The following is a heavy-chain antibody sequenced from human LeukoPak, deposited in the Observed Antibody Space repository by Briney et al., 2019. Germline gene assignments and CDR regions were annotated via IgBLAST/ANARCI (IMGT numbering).Heavy chain of an antibody. V-gene: IGHV3-48*01. Sequence: PGGSLRLSCAASGFTFSSYSMNWVRQAPGKGLEWVSYISSSSSTIYYADSVKGRFTISRDNSKNTLYLQMNSLRAEDTAVYYCAKGLRNVRGVIKGEYYFDYWGQGTLVTVSS. J-gene: IGHJ4*02. CDR2: ISSSSSTI. CDR1: GFTFSSYS. CDR3: AKGLRNVRGVIKGEYYFDY. D-gene: IGHD3-10*02.